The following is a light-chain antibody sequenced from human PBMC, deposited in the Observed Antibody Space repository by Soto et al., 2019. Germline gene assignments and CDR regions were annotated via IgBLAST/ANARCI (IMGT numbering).Light chain of an antibody. V-gene: IGKV3-11*01. Sequence: EIVLTQSPATLSLSPGERATLSCRASQSVSSYLAWYQHKPGQAPRLLIYDAANRATGIPPRFSGSGSGTDFTRTISSLEPEDFAVYYCQQRSNWPPYTFGQGTKLEIK. J-gene: IGKJ2*01. CDR1: QSVSSY. CDR3: QQRSNWPPYT. CDR2: DAA.